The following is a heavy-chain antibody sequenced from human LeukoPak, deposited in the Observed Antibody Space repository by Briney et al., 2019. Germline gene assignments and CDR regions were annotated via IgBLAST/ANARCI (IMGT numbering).Heavy chain of an antibody. Sequence: SESLSLTCTVPGPSVSSGSAEWSWIRQPRGKGLEGIRDKYKSGRTNNNPSLKRRVTISVDTSKKQFSLKLSSVTAATQPVYYCARDALRSGGSCYSGGNYDYGMAVWSKGTSVTVSS. J-gene: IGHJ6*04. V-gene: IGHV4-61*01. D-gene: IGHD2-15*01. CDR1: GPSVSSGSAE. CDR2: KYKSGRT. CDR3: ARDALRSGGSCYSGGNYDYGMAV.